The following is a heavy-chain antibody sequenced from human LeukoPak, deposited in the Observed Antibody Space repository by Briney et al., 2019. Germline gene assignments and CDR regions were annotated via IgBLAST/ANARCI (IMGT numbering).Heavy chain of an antibody. CDR1: GGSISSSSYY. J-gene: IGHJ3*02. CDR2: IYYSGST. V-gene: IGHV4-39*07. Sequence: SETLSLTCTVSGGSISSSSYYWGWIRQPPGKGLEWIGSIYYSGSTYYNPSLKSRVTISVDTSKNQFSLKLSSVTAADTAVYYCARMTVTTKTDAFDTWGQGTMVTVSS. D-gene: IGHD4-17*01. CDR3: ARMTVTTKTDAFDT.